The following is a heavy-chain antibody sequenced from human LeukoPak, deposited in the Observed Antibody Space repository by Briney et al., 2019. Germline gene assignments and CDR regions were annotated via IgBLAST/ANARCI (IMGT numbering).Heavy chain of an antibody. CDR3: ARENWDLVAVPMDV. Sequence: GGSLRLSCAASGFSFSTSSMNWVRQAPGKGLEWISYISSSSSAIYYGDSVKGRFAISRDNAKNSLYLQMNSLRAEDTAIYYCARENWDLVAVPMDVWGKGTTVIVSS. CDR1: GFSFSTSS. CDR2: ISSSSSAI. D-gene: IGHD1-26*01. V-gene: IGHV3-48*01. J-gene: IGHJ6*04.